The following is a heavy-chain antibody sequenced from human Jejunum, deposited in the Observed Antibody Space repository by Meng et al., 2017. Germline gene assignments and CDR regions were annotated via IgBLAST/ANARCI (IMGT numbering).Heavy chain of an antibody. Sequence: QVQLQESVPGLVRPSDTLSLICAVAGGSVSRAGYQWGWIRQPPGKGLEWIGYASTNYNPSLKSRVTISLDTSRNQFSLSLSSVTAADTAVYYCARDHMGSLDYWGQGILVTVSS. CDR1: GGSVSRAGYQ. J-gene: IGHJ4*02. V-gene: IGHV4-61*08. CDR2: AST. D-gene: IGHD1-26*01. CDR3: ARDHMGSLDY.